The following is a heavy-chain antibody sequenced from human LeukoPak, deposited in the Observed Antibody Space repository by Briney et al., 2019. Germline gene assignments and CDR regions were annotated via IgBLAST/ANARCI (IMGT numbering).Heavy chain of an antibody. J-gene: IGHJ4*02. CDR3: ASSPGGSYSQIDY. D-gene: IGHD1-26*01. CDR2: IYYSGST. CDR1: GGSISSYY. V-gene: IGHV4-59*08. Sequence: PSETLSLTCSVSGGSISSYYWSWIRQPPGKGLEYIGYIYYSGSTNYNPSLKSRVTISVDTSKNQFSLKLSSATAADTAVYYCASSPGGSYSQIDYWGQGTLVTVSS.